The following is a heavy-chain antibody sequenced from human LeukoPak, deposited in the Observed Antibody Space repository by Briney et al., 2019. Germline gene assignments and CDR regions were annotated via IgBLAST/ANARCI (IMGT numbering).Heavy chain of an antibody. D-gene: IGHD3-16*02. CDR2: ISSSSSYI. CDR1: GFTFSSYS. CDR3: ARRYDYVWGSYRLYYFDY. Sequence: GGPLRLSCAASGFTFSSYSMNWVRQAPGKGLEWVSSISSSSSYIYYADSVKGRFTISRDNAKNSLYLQMNSLRAEDTAVYYCARRYDYVWGSYRLYYFDYWGQGTLVTVSS. V-gene: IGHV3-21*01. J-gene: IGHJ4*02.